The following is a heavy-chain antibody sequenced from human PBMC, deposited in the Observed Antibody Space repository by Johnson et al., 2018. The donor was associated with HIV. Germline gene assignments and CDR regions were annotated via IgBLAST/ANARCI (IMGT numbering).Heavy chain of an antibody. J-gene: IGHJ3*01. CDR3: TTKSPHYYDSSGYYYNVFDL. D-gene: IGHD3-22*01. CDR1: GFTFRNAW. CDR2: IKSKSDGGTT. V-gene: IGHV3-15*01. Sequence: VQLVESGGGVVQPGRSLRLSCAASGFTFRNAWMSWVRQAPGKGVEWVGHIKSKSDGGTTDSAAPVKGRFTISRDDSKSRVYLQMNSLKTEDTAVYYCTTKSPHYYDSSGYYYNVFDLWGQGTMVTVSS.